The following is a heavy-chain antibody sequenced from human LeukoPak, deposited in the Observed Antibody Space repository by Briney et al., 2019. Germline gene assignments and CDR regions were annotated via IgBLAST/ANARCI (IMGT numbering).Heavy chain of an antibody. CDR3: ARGRFGYSSSWYSGGAWFDP. D-gene: IGHD6-13*01. J-gene: IGHJ5*02. V-gene: IGHV4-34*01. CDR1: GFTFSSYA. CDR2: INHSGGT. Sequence: GSLRLSCAASGFTFSSYAMSWIRQPPGKGLEWIGEINHSGGTNHNPSLKSRVTISVDTSKNQFSLKLSSVTAADTAVYYCARGRFGYSSSWYSGGAWFDPWGQGTLVTVSS.